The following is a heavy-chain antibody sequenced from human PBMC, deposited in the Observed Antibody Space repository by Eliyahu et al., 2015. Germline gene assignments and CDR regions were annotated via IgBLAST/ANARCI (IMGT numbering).Heavy chain of an antibody. CDR3: AREVRYSSGWYGLTYYFDY. CDR2: IYSGGST. J-gene: IGHJ4*02. Sequence: EVQLVETGGGLIQPGGSLRLSCAXSGFXVSXXYMSWVPQGPGKGLEWVSVIYSGGSTYYADSVKGRFTISRDNSKNTLYLQMNSLRAEDTAVYYCAREVRYSSGWYGLTYYFDYWGQGTLVTVSS. D-gene: IGHD6-19*01. CDR1: GFXVSXXY. V-gene: IGHV3-53*02.